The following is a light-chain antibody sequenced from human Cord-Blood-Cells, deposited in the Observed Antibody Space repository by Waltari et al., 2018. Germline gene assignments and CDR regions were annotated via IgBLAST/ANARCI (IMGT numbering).Light chain of an antibody. CDR2: GAS. CDR1: QSVSSSY. V-gene: IGKV3-20*01. Sequence: EIVLTQSPGTLSLSPGEGATFSCRASQSVSSSYLAWYNEKPGQAPRLLIYGASSRATVIPNRFSGSGSGTDFTLNNSSLEPEDFAVYYCKQYGSSRTFGQGTKVEIK. J-gene: IGKJ1*01. CDR3: KQYGSSRT.